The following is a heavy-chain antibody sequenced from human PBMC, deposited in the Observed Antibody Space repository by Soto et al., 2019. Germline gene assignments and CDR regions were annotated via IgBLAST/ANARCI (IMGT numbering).Heavy chain of an antibody. J-gene: IGHJ6*01. D-gene: IGHD1-26*01. CDR2: VYYTGTT. V-gene: IGHV4-61*01. CDR1: NDSVDNTNYF. CDR3: ARDRGGGSYG. Sequence: SETLSLTCTVSNDSVDNTNYFWSWIRQSPGKGLEWIGYVYYTGTTDYNPSFKSRVSMSIDTSKNQFSLKVSSVTAADTAVYYCARDRGGGSYG.